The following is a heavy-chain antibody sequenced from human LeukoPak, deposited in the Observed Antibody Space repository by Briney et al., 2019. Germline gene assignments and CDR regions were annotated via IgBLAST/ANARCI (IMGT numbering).Heavy chain of an antibody. V-gene: IGHV3-48*03. Sequence: PGGSLRLSCVGSGFTFSSYEMNWVRQAPGKGLEWLSYIGSSDSTTHYADSVKGRFTISRDNAKNSLYLQMNSLRVEDSAVYYCAKVGSGGWSGAYYYYYMDVWGKGTTVTISS. D-gene: IGHD6-19*01. CDR2: IGSSDSTT. CDR3: AKVGSGGWSGAYYYYYMDV. CDR1: GFTFSSYE. J-gene: IGHJ6*03.